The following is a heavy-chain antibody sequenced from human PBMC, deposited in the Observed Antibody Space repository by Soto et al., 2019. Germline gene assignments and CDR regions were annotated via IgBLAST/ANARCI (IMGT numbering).Heavy chain of an antibody. J-gene: IGHJ5*02. CDR1: GFTFSSYA. Sequence: EVQLLESGGGLVQPGGSLRLSCAASGFTFSSYAMSWVRQAPGKGLEWVSAISGSGGSTYYADSVKGRFTISRDNSKNTLYLKMNSLRAEDTAVYYCAKGSSYSSSWYVSEALDPPTPNWFDPWGQGTLVTVSS. CDR3: AKGSSYSSSWYVSEALDPPTPNWFDP. CDR2: ISGSGGST. V-gene: IGHV3-23*01. D-gene: IGHD6-13*01.